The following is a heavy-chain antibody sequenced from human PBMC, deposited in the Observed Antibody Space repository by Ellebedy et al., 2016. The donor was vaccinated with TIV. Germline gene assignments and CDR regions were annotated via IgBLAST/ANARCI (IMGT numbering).Heavy chain of an antibody. D-gene: IGHD3-10*01. CDR3: ARHADDYYGSGSVDY. J-gene: IGHJ4*02. V-gene: IGHV4-39*01. CDR2: IYYSGST. Sequence: ESLKISXTVSGGSISSSSYYWGWIRQPPGKGLEWIGSIYYSGSTYYNPSLKSRVTISVDTSKNQFSLKLSSVTAADTAVYYCARHADDYYGSGSVDYWGQGTLVTVSS. CDR1: GGSISSSSYY.